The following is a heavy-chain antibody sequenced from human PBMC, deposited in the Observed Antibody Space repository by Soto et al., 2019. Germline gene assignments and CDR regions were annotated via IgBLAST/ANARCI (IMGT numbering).Heavy chain of an antibody. CDR2: ISGGGGST. CDR3: EKVSMGDITFTEYYYYGLDV. V-gene: IGHV3-23*01. Sequence: GGSLRLSCAASGFTFSTYAMNWVRQAPGKGLEWVSAISGGGGSTYYADSVKGRVTISRDNSKNTLYLQMNSLRAEDTAVYYCEKVSMGDITFTEYYYYGLDVWGQGTTVTVSS. D-gene: IGHD3-10*01. J-gene: IGHJ6*02. CDR1: GFTFSTYA.